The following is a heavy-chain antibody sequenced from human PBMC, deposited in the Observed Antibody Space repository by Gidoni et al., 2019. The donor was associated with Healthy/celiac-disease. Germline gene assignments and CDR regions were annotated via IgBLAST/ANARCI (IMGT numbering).Heavy chain of an antibody. J-gene: IGHJ6*02. CDR1: GFTFSSSG. Sequence: QVQLVESGGGVVQPGRSLRLSCAASGFTFSSSGMHWVRQAPGKGLEWVAVISYDGSNKYYADSVKGRFTISRDNSKNTLYLHMNSLRAEDTAVYYCAKDFGSSWYYYYYGMDVWGQGTTVTVSS. CDR3: AKDFGSSWYYYYYGMDV. CDR2: ISYDGSNK. V-gene: IGHV3-30*18. D-gene: IGHD6-13*01.